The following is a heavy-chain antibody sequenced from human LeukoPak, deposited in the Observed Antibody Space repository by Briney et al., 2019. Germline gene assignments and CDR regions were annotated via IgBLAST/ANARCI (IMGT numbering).Heavy chain of an antibody. V-gene: IGHV4-4*02. D-gene: IGHD1-26*01. CDR3: AREGGFYRPLDY. J-gene: IGHJ4*02. Sequence: SETLSLTCGVSGGSVSSTNWWTWIGQPPGKGLERIGEVHLDGRTNFNPSLESRLTMSVDLSENHVSLNLTSVTAADTAVYYCAREGGFYRPLDYSGQGTLVTVSS. CDR1: GGSVSSTNW. CDR2: VHLDGRT.